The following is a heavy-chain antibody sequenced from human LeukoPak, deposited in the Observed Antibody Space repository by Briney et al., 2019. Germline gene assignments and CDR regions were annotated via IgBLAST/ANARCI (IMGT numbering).Heavy chain of an antibody. J-gene: IGHJ3*02. CDR1: GLSISGFW. CDR2: IRGDGSRL. Sequence: GGSLRLSCVGSGLSISGFWMTWVRQAPGKGLEWVANIRGDGSRLYYVDSVKGRFTISRDNAKNSLYLQMSNLRAEDTSVYYCARDHNYFGSDRYYDAFDIWGQGTMVTVSS. V-gene: IGHV3-7*01. CDR3: ARDHNYFGSDRYYDAFDI. D-gene: IGHD2-21*02.